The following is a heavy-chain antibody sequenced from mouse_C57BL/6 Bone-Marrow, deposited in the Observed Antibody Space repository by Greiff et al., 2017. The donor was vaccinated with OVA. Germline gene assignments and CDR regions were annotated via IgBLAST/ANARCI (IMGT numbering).Heavy chain of an antibody. V-gene: IGHV3-5*01. CDR3: ARTTSYYFAY. D-gene: IGHD1-1*01. CDR1: GISITTGNYR. CDR2: IYYSGTI. J-gene: IGHJ2*01. Sequence: EVQLQESGPGLVKPSQTVFLTCTVTGISITTGNYRWSWIRQFPGNKLEWIGYIYYSGTITYNPSLTSRTTITRDTPKNQFFLEMNSLTAEDTATYYWARTTSYYFAYWGQGTPLTVSS.